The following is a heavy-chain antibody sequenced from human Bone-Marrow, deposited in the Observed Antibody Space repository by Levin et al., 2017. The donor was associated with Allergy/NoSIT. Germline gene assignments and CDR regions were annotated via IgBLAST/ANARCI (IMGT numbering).Heavy chain of an antibody. CDR3: VLGELSLPDF. J-gene: IGHJ4*02. V-gene: IGHV1-69*13. CDR1: GGTFSSFA. Sequence: WASVKVSCKASGGTFSSFAISWVRQAPGQGLEWMGGIIPIFGTAPYPQKFQGRVTITADDSTSTTYMELSSLTSEDTAVYYCVLGELSLPDFWGQGTLVTVSS. CDR2: IIPIFGTA. D-gene: IGHD3-16*02.